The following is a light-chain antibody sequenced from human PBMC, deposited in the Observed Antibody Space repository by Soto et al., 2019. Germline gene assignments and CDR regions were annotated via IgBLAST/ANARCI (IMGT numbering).Light chain of an antibody. CDR2: AAS. Sequence: IQLTQSPSSLSASVGDRVTITCRASQGISSYLAWYQQKPGKAPKLLIYAASTLQSGVPSRLSGSGSGTDFTLTISSLQPEDFATYYCQQLNSYPCTFGGGTKVEIK. J-gene: IGKJ4*01. CDR3: QQLNSYPCT. V-gene: IGKV1-9*01. CDR1: QGISSY.